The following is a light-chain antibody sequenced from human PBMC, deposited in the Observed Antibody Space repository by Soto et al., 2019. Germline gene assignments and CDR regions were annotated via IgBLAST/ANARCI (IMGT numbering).Light chain of an antibody. V-gene: IGLV2-14*01. Sequence: QSALTQPASVSGSPGQSITISCTGTSSDVGGYNFFSWYQQHPGKAPQLMIYDVSNRPSGVSNRFSGSKSANTASLTISRLQAEDEADYYCSSYTSSSTLVFGGGTKLTVL. CDR2: DVS. J-gene: IGLJ2*01. CDR3: SSYTSSSTLV. CDR1: SSDVGGYNF.